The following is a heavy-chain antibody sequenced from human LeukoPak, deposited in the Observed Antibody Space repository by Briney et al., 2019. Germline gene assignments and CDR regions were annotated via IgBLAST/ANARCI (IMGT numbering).Heavy chain of an antibody. D-gene: IGHD5-18*01. CDR2: IRYDGTEK. Sequence: PGGSLRLSCAASGFTFSNYGMHWVRQAPGKGLGWVAFIRYDGTEKYYADSVKGRFTISRDNSKNTLYLQMNSLRAEDTAVYYCAKGYSYGIDYWGQGTLVTVSS. CDR3: AKGYSYGIDY. CDR1: GFTFSNYG. J-gene: IGHJ4*02. V-gene: IGHV3-30*02.